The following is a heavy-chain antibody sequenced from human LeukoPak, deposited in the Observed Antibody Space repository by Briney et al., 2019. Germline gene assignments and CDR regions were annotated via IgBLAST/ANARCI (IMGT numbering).Heavy chain of an antibody. CDR2: ISYDGSNK. D-gene: IGHD6-13*01. CDR3: AGLGYSSSWYKDY. J-gene: IGHJ4*02. CDR1: GFTFSSYG. Sequence: GGSLRLSCAASGFTFSSYGMHWVRQAPGKGLEWVAVISYDGSNKYYADSVKGRFTISRDNPKNTLYLQMNSLRAEDTAVYYCAGLGYSSSWYKDYWGQGTLVTVSS. V-gene: IGHV3-30*03.